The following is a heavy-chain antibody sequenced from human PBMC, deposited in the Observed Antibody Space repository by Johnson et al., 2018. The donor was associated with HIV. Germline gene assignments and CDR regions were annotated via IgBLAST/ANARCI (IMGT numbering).Heavy chain of an antibody. D-gene: IGHD5-12*01. J-gene: IGHJ3*02. V-gene: IGHV3-66*01. CDR2: IYSGGST. CDR3: AGSDIVATTGAFDI. Sequence: VQLVESGGGLVQPGGSLRLSCAASGFTVSNNYMSWVRQAPGKGLVWVSLIYSGGSTYYADSVKGRFSISRDNSKNTLYLQMNSLRAEDTAVYYCAGSDIVATTGAFDIWGQGTMVTVSS. CDR1: GFTVSNNY.